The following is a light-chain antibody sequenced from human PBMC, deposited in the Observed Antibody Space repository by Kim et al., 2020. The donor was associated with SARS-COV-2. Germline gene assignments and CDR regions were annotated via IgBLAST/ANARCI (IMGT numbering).Light chain of an antibody. V-gene: IGLV1-40*01. CDR2: AVS. CDR3: RSYDRSKLEV. CDR1: CTNNSGGID. Sequence: ASHSVTVCCTNNSGGIDVYWYQQHPGTAPKLLIYAVSKRPSGVPDRFSGSKSGNTASLTVSRLQAEDEADYYCRSYDRSKLEVFGGGTQLTVL. J-gene: IGLJ2*01.